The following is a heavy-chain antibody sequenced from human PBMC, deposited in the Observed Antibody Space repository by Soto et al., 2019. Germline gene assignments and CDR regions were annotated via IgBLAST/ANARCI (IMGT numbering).Heavy chain of an antibody. CDR2: ISSNGGST. CDR3: ARGIAVAGSWVRNWFDP. Sequence: GGSLRLSCAASGFTFSSYAMHWVRQAPGKGLEYVSAISSNGGSTYYANSVKGRFTISRDNSKNTLYLQMGSLRAEDMAVYYCARGIAVAGSWVRNWFDPWGQGTLVTVSS. CDR1: GFTFSSYA. D-gene: IGHD6-19*01. V-gene: IGHV3-64*01. J-gene: IGHJ5*02.